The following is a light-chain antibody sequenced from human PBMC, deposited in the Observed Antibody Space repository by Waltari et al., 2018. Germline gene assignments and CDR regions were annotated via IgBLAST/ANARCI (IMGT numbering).Light chain of an antibody. CDR2: GAS. V-gene: IGKV3-15*01. CDR3: QQYHNWPRT. Sequence: ETVMTQSPATLPVSPGERATLSCRASQSVSNNLAWYQQKRGQPPRLLIYGASTRATGIPARFSGSGSRTEFTLTISSLQSEDFAVYHCQQYHNWPRTFGQGTKVEIK. J-gene: IGKJ1*01. CDR1: QSVSNN.